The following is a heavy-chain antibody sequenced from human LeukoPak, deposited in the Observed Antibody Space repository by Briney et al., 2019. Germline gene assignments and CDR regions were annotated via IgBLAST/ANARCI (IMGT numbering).Heavy chain of an antibody. CDR2: IIPIFGTA. CDR3: ARDCGSCYYYYGMDV. V-gene: IGHV1-69*13. D-gene: IGHD2-15*01. Sequence: ASVKVSCKASGGTFSSYAISWVRQAPGQGLEWMGGIIPIFGTANYAQKFQGRVTITADESTSTAYMELSSLRSDDTAVYYCARDCGSCYYYYGMDVWGQGTTVTVSS. CDR1: GGTFSSYA. J-gene: IGHJ6*02.